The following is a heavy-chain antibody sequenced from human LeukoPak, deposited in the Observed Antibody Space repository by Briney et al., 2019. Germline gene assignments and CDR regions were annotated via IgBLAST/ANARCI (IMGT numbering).Heavy chain of an antibody. D-gene: IGHD1-26*01. V-gene: IGHV3-64*01. CDR3: ARGVKWELTPLFDY. J-gene: IGHJ4*02. Sequence: PGGSLRLSCAASGFTFSSYAMHWVRQAPGKGLEYVSAISSNGGSTYYANSVEGRFTISRDNSKNTLYLQMGSLRAEDMAVYYCARGVKWELTPLFDYWGQGTLVTVSS. CDR1: GFTFSSYA. CDR2: ISSNGGST.